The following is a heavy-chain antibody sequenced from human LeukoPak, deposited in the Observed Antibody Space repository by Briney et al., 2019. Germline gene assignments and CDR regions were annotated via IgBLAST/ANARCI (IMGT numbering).Heavy chain of an antibody. CDR3: ARGMGMYSSVSPYYYYGMDV. D-gene: IGHD6-25*01. V-gene: IGHV1-3*01. J-gene: IGHJ6*02. CDR2: INAGNGNT. Sequence: ASVKVSCKASGYTFTSYDMHWVRQAPGQRLEWMGWINAGNGNTKYSQKFQGRVTITRDTSASTAYMELSSLRSEDTAVYYCARGMGMYSSVSPYYYYGMDVWGQGTTVTVSS. CDR1: GYTFTSYD.